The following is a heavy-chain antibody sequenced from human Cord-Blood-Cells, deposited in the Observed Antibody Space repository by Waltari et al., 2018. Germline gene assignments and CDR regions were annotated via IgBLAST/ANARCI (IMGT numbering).Heavy chain of an antibody. CDR3: AKGKNGDY. J-gene: IGHJ4*02. CDR1: GFTFSSYG. D-gene: IGHD2-8*01. Sequence: QVQLVESGGGVVQPGGSLRLSCAASGFTFSSYGMDWVRQAPGKGLEWVALIRDDGSNKYYADSGKGRFTISRDNSKNTLYLQMNSLRAEDTAVYYCAKGKNGDYWGQGTLVTVSS. CDR2: IRDDGSNK. V-gene: IGHV3-30*02.